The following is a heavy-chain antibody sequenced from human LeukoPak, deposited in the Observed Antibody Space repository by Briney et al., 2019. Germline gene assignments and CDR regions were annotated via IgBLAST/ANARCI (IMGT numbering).Heavy chain of an antibody. J-gene: IGHJ4*02. CDR3: AKDDYGDFLFDY. CDR1: GFTFSSYA. CDR2: IGRGGGST. D-gene: IGHD4-17*01. Sequence: GALRLSCAASGFTFSSYALTWVRQAPGEGLEWVSSIGRGGGSTYYADSVKGRFTISRDNSKNTVYLQINSLRAEDTAVYYCAKDDYGDFLFDYWGQGTLVTVSS. V-gene: IGHV3-23*01.